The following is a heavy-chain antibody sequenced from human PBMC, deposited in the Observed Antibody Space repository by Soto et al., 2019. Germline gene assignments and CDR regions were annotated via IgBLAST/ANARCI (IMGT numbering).Heavy chain of an antibody. D-gene: IGHD2-21*02. CDR2: IGASGAGT. V-gene: IGHV3-23*01. Sequence: GYLRLSCAASGFTFSSYAMSWVRQAPGKGLEWVSAIGASGAGTYYAEYVKGRFTISRDNSKNTLYLQMNSLRAEDTAVYYCVLRKTVSYFAYWGNGIRVTVSS. J-gene: IGHJ4*03. CDR1: GFTFSSYA. CDR3: VLRKTVSYFAY.